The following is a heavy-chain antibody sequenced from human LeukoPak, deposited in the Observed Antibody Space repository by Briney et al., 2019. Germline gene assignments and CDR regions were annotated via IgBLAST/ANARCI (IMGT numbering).Heavy chain of an antibody. Sequence: AGGSLRLSCAASGFSVSSNYISWVRQAPGKGLEWVSAIFSGDNTYYADSVKGRFTISRDDSKDTLYLQMNSLTVEDTAVYYCVRTTDSWGQGTLVTVSS. CDR1: GFSVSSNY. V-gene: IGHV3-66*02. J-gene: IGHJ4*02. D-gene: IGHD4-17*01. CDR3: VRTTDS. CDR2: IFSGDNT.